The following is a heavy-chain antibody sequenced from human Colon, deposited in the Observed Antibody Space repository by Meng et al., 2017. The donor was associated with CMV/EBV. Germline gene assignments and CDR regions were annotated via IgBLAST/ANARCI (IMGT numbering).Heavy chain of an antibody. CDR1: GYIFSNYG. Sequence: ASVKVSCKASGYIFSNYGLSWVRQAPGQGLEWMGWSSTYTSATNYSPKFQGRVTMTTDSSTNTAYMELRNLKSDDTAVYYCARSYCTDATCYTGFWFDPWGQGTLVTVSS. CDR3: ARSYCTDATCYTGFWFDP. CDR2: SSTYTSAT. D-gene: IGHD2-8*01. V-gene: IGHV1-18*01. J-gene: IGHJ5*02.